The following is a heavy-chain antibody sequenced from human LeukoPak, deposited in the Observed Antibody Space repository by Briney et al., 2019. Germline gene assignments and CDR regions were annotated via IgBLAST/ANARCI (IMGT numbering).Heavy chain of an antibody. CDR3: VRETGTFDY. V-gene: IGHV6-1*01. Sequence: SQTLSLTCAISGDSVSSNSAALNWIRQSPSRGLEWLGRTYYRSKWYNDYAVSVKSRIIINPDTSKNQFSLQLNSVTPEDTAVYYCVRETGTFDYWGQGTLVTVSS. CDR2: TYYRSKWYN. CDR1: GDSVSSNSAA. J-gene: IGHJ4*02. D-gene: IGHD1-14*01.